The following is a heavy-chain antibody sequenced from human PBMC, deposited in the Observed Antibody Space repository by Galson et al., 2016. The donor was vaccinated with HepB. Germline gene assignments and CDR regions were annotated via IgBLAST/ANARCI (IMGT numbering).Heavy chain of an antibody. CDR3: AREVAARDGYIF. J-gene: IGHJ4*02. CDR1: GGSISRSTFY. D-gene: IGHD5-24*01. CDR2: GYDGGTT. V-gene: IGHV4-39*02. Sequence: ETLSLTCTVSGGSISRSTFYWGWIRQSPGKGLEWIGSGYDGGTTHYNPSLKSRLTISVGTSKNQFSLKLSSVTAADTAVYYCAREVAARDGYIFWGQGTLVTVSS.